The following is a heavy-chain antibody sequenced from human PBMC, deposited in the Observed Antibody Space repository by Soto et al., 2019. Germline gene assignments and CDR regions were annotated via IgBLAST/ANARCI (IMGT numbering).Heavy chain of an antibody. Sequence: GGSLRLSCAASGFTFSSYWMSWVRQAPGKGLEWVANIYQDGSEKYYVDSVKGRFTISRDNAKNSLYLQMDSLRAEDTAVYYCARARYYDSSAYYDYWGQGTLVTVSS. CDR3: ARARYYDSSAYYDY. V-gene: IGHV3-7*03. CDR1: GFTFSSYW. CDR2: IYQDGSEK. D-gene: IGHD3-22*01. J-gene: IGHJ4*02.